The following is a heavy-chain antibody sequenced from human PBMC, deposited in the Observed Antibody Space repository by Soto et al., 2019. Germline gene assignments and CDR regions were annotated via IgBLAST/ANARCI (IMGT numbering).Heavy chain of an antibody. V-gene: IGHV4-31*03. CDR2: IYYSGST. CDR1: GGSISTGGYY. Sequence: QVQLQESGPGLVKPSQTLSLTCTVSGGSISTGGYYWTWIRQHPGKGLEWIGYIYYSGSTYYNPSLKSRVTISVDTSKNQFALKLSSVTAADTAVYYCARGLSVTLFDNWGQGTLVTVSS. D-gene: IGHD4-17*01. CDR3: ARGLSVTLFDN. J-gene: IGHJ4*02.